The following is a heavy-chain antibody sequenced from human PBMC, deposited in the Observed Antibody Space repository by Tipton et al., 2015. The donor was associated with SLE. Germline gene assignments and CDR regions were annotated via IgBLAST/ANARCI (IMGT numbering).Heavy chain of an antibody. V-gene: IGHV3-9*01. D-gene: IGHD3-10*01. J-gene: IGHJ4*02. Sequence: RSLRLSCAASGFSLDESAMHWVRQAPGKGLEWASGISWNSDDIHYADSVKGRFTISSDNTKNSLFLQMNSIRAEDTAFYYCAKDMGYFGSKTTLEYWGQGTLVTVSS. CDR2: ISWNSDDI. CDR3: AKDMGYFGSKTTLEY. CDR1: GFSLDESA.